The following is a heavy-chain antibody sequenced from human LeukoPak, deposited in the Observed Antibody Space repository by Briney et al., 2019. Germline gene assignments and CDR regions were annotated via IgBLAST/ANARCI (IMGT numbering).Heavy chain of an antibody. CDR3: ARDATGDGDLEA. CDR2: ISYDGSNK. V-gene: IGHV3-30*04. CDR1: GFTFRSYV. J-gene: IGHJ1*01. D-gene: IGHD4-17*01. Sequence: GGSLSLSCGASGFTFRSYVMHWVRQAPGKGLEWVAVISYDGSNKYYADSVKGRFTISRDNSKNTLYLQMNSLRSEDTALYYCARDATGDGDLEAWGQGTLVTVS.